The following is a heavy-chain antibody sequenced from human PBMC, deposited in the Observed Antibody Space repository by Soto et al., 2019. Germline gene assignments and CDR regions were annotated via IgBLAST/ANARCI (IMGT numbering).Heavy chain of an antibody. CDR2: SSAYNGKT. CDR1: GYTFSNYG. D-gene: IGHD2-15*01. V-gene: IGHV1-18*01. CDR3: ARDSSCSGGTCYIDGLDV. J-gene: IGHJ6*02. Sequence: QVHLLQSGAEVKKPGASVKVSCEASGYTFSNYGISWVRQAPGQGLEWMGWSSAYNGKTNYAQKVQVRVTMTTEKSTSIAYMELGNLISDYTAVYYCARDSSCSGGTCYIDGLDVWGQGTPVTVSS.